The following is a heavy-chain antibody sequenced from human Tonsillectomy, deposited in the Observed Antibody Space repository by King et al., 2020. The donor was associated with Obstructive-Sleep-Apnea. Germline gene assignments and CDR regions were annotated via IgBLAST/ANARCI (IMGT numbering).Heavy chain of an antibody. J-gene: IGHJ5*02. CDR2: IKEDGSEK. CDR1: GFTFSSYW. V-gene: IGHV3-7*01. Sequence: VQLVESGGGLVQPGGSLRLSCAASGFTFSSYWMSWVRQAPGKGLEWGANIKEDGSEKYYVDSVKGRFTISRDNANNPLYLQMNSLRADDTAVYYCARAVASNWFDPWGQGTLVTVSS. CDR3: ARAVASNWFDP.